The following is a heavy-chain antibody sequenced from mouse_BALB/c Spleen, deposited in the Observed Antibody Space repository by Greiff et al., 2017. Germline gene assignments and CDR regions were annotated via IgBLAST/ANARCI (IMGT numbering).Heavy chain of an antibody. CDR2: ISSGGSYT. V-gene: IGHV5-6*01. D-gene: IGHD2-4*01. Sequence: EVQRVESGGDLVKPGGSLKLSCAASGFTFSSYGMSWVRQTPDKRLEWVATISSGGSYTYYPDSVKGRFTISRDNAKNTLYLQMSSLKSEDTAMYYCARQNDYDGGFAYWGQGTLVTVSA. CDR1: GFTFSSYG. J-gene: IGHJ3*01. CDR3: ARQNDYDGGFAY.